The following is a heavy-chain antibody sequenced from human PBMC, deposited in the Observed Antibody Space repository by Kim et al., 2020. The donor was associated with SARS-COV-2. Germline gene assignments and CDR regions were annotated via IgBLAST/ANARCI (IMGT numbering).Heavy chain of an antibody. CDR1: GGTFSSYA. V-gene: IGHV1-69*04. Sequence: SVKVSCKASGGTFSSYAISWVRQAPGQGLEWMGRIIPILGIANYAQKFQGRVTITADKSTSTAYMELSSLRSEDTAVYYCARDRVELGYYYGMDVWGQGTTVTVSS. J-gene: IGHJ6*02. D-gene: IGHD1-7*01. CDR3: ARDRVELGYYYGMDV. CDR2: IIPILGIA.